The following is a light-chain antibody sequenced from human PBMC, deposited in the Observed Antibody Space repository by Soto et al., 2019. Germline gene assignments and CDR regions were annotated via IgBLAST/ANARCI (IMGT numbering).Light chain of an antibody. CDR1: QSISSSY. Sequence: EIVLTQSPGNLSLSPGERATLSCRASQSISSSYLAWYQQKPGQATRVIIYGASSRATGIPARFSGSGSGTDFTLTISRLEPEDFAVYFCQQYGNPPPNAFGQGTKVEIK. CDR2: GAS. V-gene: IGKV3-20*01. CDR3: QQYGNPPPNA. J-gene: IGKJ2*01.